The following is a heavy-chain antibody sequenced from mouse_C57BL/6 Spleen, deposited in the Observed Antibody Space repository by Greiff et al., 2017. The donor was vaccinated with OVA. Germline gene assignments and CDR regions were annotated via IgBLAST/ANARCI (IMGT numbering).Heavy chain of an antibody. D-gene: IGHD3-2*02. CDR3: ARKGLRPHYYAMDY. V-gene: IGHV2-2*01. Sequence: QVQLKQSGPGLVQPSQSLSITCTVSGFSLTSYGVHWVRQSPGKGLEWLGVLWSGGSTDYYAAFISRLSISTDNSKSQVFFKKNSLQADDTAIYYCARKGLRPHYYAMDYWGQGTSVTVSS. J-gene: IGHJ4*01. CDR2: LWSGGST. CDR1: GFSLTSYG.